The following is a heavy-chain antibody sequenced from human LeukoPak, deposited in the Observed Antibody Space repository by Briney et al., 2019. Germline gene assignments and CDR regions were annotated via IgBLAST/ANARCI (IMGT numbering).Heavy chain of an antibody. CDR2: IYYSGST. V-gene: IGHV4-59*01. CDR1: GGSISSYY. CDR3: ARVLSETSLLAFQH. J-gene: IGHJ1*01. Sequence: SETLSLTCAVYGGSISSYYWSWIRRPPGKGLEWIGYIYYSGSTNYNPSLKSRVTISVDTSKNQFSLKLSSVTAADTAVYYCARVLSETSLLAFQHWGQGTLVTVSS. D-gene: IGHD1-14*01.